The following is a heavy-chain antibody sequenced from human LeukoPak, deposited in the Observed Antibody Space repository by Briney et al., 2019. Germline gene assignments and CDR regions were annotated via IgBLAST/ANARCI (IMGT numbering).Heavy chain of an antibody. Sequence: GASVKVSCKASGGTFSSYAISWVQQAPGQGLEWMGGIIPIFGTANYAQKFQGRVTITADKSTSTAYMELSSLRSEDTAVYYCAKDVAYGSDYWGQGTLVTVSS. CDR3: AKDVAYGSDY. J-gene: IGHJ4*02. CDR1: GGTFSSYA. D-gene: IGHD3-10*01. V-gene: IGHV1-69*06. CDR2: IIPIFGTA.